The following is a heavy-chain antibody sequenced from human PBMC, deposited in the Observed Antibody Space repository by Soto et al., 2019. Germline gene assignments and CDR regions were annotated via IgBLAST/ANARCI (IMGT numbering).Heavy chain of an antibody. CDR2: IYYSGST. Sequence: SETLSLTCTVSGGSISSGDYYWSWIRQPPGKGLEWIGYIYYSGSTYYNPSLKSRVTISVDTSKNQFSLKLSSVTAADTAVYYCARERGDPTSDSLDAFDIWGQGIMVTVS. CDR1: GGSISSGDYY. V-gene: IGHV4-30-4*01. D-gene: IGHD3-22*01. J-gene: IGHJ3*02. CDR3: ARERGDPTSDSLDAFDI.